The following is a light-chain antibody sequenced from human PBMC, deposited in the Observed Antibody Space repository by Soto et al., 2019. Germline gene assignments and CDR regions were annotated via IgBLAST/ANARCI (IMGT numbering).Light chain of an antibody. CDR2: DAS. CDR3: EKYNAGPLS. CDR1: QGISIY. V-gene: IGKV1-27*01. Sequence: DIQMTQSPSSLSASVGDRVTIACRASQGISIYLAWYQQKPGKVPQLLIYDASTLQSGVPSRFSGSGSGTEFTLTISGLQPEDVANYYCEKYNAGPLSFGRGTKVEIK. J-gene: IGKJ4*01.